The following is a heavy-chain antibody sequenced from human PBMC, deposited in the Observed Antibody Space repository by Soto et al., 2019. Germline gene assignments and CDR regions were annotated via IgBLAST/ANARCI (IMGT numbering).Heavy chain of an antibody. CDR3: ARDGGGFGELLLNSYDAFDL. J-gene: IGHJ3*01. Sequence: GGSLRLSCTASGFSFSTYAMYWVRQAPGKGLEWVAIISYDGSNAQYADSVKGRFTVARDNSKNTLYLQMHSLTAEDTAVYYCARDGGGFGELLLNSYDAFDLWGQGKLVTVSS. CDR1: GFSFSTYA. CDR2: ISYDGSNA. D-gene: IGHD3-10*01. V-gene: IGHV3-30*04.